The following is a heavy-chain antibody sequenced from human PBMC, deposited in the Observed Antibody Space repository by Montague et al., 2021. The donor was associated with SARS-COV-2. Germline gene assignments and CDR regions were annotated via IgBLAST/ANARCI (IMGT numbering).Heavy chain of an antibody. D-gene: IGHD6-13*01. CDR1: GFSISSSSYY. Sequence: SETLSLTCTVSGFSISSSSYYCGWIRQPPGKGLEWIGSIYYSGXTXYXXXXKXRVTISVDTSKNQSPLKMSSVTAATTAVYYCAGSPPGIAAAGTVAAFDIWGQGTMVTVSS. V-gene: IGHV4-39*01. CDR2: IYYSGXT. CDR3: AGSPPGIAAAGTVAAFDI. J-gene: IGHJ3*02.